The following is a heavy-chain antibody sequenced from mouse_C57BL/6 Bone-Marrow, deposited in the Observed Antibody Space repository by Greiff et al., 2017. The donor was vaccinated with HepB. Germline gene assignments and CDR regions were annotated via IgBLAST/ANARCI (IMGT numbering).Heavy chain of an antibody. CDR2: IYPRDGST. D-gene: IGHD4-1*01. V-gene: IGHV1-78*01. CDR1: GYTFTDYT. CDR3: ARELGPYWYFDV. J-gene: IGHJ1*03. Sequence: VQLQESDAELVKPGASVKISCKASGYTFTDYTIHWVKQRPEQGLEWIGYIYPRDGSTKYNEKFKGKATLTADKSSSTAYMQLNSLTSEDSAVYFCARELGPYWYFDVGGTGTTTTVSA.